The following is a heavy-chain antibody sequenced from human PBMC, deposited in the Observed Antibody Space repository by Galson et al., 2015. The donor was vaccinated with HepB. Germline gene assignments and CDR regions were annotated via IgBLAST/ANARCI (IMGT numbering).Heavy chain of an antibody. CDR3: TRDCGGDCYWTYYYGMDV. J-gene: IGHJ6*02. CDR2: IRSKAYGGTT. V-gene: IGHV3-49*03. Sequence: SLRLSCAASGFTFGDYAMSWFRQVPGKGLEWVGFIRSKAYGGTTEYAASVKGRFTISRDDSKSIAYLQMNSLKTEDTAVYYCTRDCGGDCYWTYYYGMDVWGQGTTVTVSS. D-gene: IGHD2-21*02. CDR1: GFTFGDYA.